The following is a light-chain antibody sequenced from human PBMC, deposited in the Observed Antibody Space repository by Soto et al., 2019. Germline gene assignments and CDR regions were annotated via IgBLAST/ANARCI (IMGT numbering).Light chain of an antibody. J-gene: IGLJ1*01. CDR1: SSDVGDNNY. V-gene: IGLV2-14*03. CDR2: DVR. Sequence: QSALTQPASVSGSPGQSITISCTGTSSDVGDNNYVSWYQQHPGKAPKLVIYDVRNRPSGVSSRFSGFKSGNTASLTISGLQAEDEADFYCSSLRSNSTQVFGTGTKLTVL. CDR3: SSLRSNSTQV.